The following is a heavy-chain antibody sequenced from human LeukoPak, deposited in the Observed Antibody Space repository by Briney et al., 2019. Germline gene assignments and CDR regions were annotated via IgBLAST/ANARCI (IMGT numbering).Heavy chain of an antibody. J-gene: IGHJ4*02. Sequence: GGSLRLSCAASGFRFSSYSMNWVRQAPGKGLEWVSYMSGDSDIIDYADSVKGRFTISRDNARNSLYLQMNSLRDEDTAVYYCVRGGPIDYWGQGTLVTVSS. CDR3: VRGGPIDY. V-gene: IGHV3-48*02. CDR2: MSGDSDII. CDR1: GFRFSSYS.